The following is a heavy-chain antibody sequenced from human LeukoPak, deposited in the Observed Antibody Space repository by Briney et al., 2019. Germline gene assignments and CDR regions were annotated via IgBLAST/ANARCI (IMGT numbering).Heavy chain of an antibody. D-gene: IGHD3-3*02. J-gene: IGHJ6*02. CDR3: AKLRSSIHYYYGMDV. Sequence: GGSLRLSCAASGVAFSGYAMSWVRQAPGKGLEWVSGVSDSGGSTYYADSVKGRFTISRDNSKNTLYLQMNSLRAEDTAVYYCAKLRSSIHYYYGMDVWGQGTTVTVSS. CDR1: GVAFSGYA. V-gene: IGHV3-23*01. CDR2: VSDSGGST.